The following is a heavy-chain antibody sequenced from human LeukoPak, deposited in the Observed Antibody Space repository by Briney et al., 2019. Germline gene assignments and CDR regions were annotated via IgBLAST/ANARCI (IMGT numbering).Heavy chain of an antibody. D-gene: IGHD2-15*01. CDR2: IYSGGST. CDR3: ARGLFGYCSGGSCRERDYFDY. J-gene: IGHJ4*02. CDR1: GFIVSSNY. Sequence: GGSLRLSCAASGFIVSSNYMSWVRQAPGKGLEWVSVIYSGGSTYYADSVKGRFTISRDNSKNTLYLQMNSLRAEDTAVYYCARGLFGYCSGGSCRERDYFDYWGQGTLVTVSS. V-gene: IGHV3-53*01.